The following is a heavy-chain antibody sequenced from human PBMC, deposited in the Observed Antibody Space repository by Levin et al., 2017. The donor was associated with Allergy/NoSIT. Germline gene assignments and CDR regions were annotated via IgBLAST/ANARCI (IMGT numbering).Heavy chain of an antibody. Sequence: GGSLRLSCAASGFTFSSYAMSWVRQAPGKGLEWVSAISGSGGSTYYADSVKGRFTISRDNSKNTLYLQMNSLRAEDTAVYYCAKDPDYSIMITFGGVINWGQGTLVTVSS. CDR1: GFTFSSYA. D-gene: IGHD3-16*01. V-gene: IGHV3-23*01. CDR3: AKDPDYSIMITFGGVIN. J-gene: IGHJ4*02. CDR2: ISGSGGST.